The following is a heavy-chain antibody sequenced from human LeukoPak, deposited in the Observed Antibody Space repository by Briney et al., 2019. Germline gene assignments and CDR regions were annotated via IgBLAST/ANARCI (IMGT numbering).Heavy chain of an antibody. CDR1: GGTFSSYA. Sequence: GSSVKVSCKASGGTFSSYAISWVRQAPGQGLEWMGRIIPILGIANYAQKFQGRVTITADKSTSTAYMELSSLRSEGTAVYYCARVARGSGSYWFDYWGQRTLVTVSS. CDR3: ARVARGSGSYWFDY. V-gene: IGHV1-69*04. CDR2: IIPILGIA. D-gene: IGHD3-10*01. J-gene: IGHJ4*02.